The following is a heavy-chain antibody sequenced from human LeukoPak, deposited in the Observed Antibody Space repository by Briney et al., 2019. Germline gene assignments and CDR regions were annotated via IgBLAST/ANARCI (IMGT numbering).Heavy chain of an antibody. CDR3: ARNYGGNSLAFDI. V-gene: IGHV3-48*01. CDR1: GFSFSSYS. Sequence: GGSLRLSCAASGFSFSSYSMNWVRQAPGKGLEWVSYISSSSSTIYYADSVKGRFTISRDNSKNTLYLQMNSLRAEDTAVYYCARNYGGNSLAFDIWGQGTMVTVSS. D-gene: IGHD4-23*01. CDR2: ISSSSSTI. J-gene: IGHJ3*02.